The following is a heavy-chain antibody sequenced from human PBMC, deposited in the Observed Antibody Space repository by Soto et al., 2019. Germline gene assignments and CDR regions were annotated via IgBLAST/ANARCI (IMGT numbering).Heavy chain of an antibody. CDR3: VRHGLRTPAAGTGVPY. D-gene: IGHD6-13*01. J-gene: IGHJ4*02. CDR2: VFHSGST. CDR1: RGSINSGGYY. Sequence: SETLSLTCTVSRGSINSGGYYWHWIRQHPGKGLEWIGYVFHSGSTYYNPSFRSRVTTSMDTSKNQFSLNLSSVTAADTAVYYCVRHGLRTPAAGTGVPYWAKGTLVT. V-gene: IGHV4-31*03.